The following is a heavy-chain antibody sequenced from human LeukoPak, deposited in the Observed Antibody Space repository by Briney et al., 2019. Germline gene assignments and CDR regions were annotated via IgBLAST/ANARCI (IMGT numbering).Heavy chain of an antibody. D-gene: IGHD1-1*01. CDR2: MYYSGIT. Sequence: KSSETLSLTCTVSGGSISSSSYYWGWIRQPPGKGLEWIGTMYYSGITYYNPSLKSRVTTSVDTSKNQFTLKVSSVTAADTAVYYCARSNCDSNVGIDYWGQGILVIVSS. CDR1: GGSISSSSYY. CDR3: ARSNCDSNVGIDY. J-gene: IGHJ4*02. V-gene: IGHV4-39*01.